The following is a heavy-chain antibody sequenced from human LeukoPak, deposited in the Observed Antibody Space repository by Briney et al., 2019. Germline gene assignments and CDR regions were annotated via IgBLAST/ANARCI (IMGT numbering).Heavy chain of an antibody. CDR2: IYSGGAT. CDR3: ARASGMATHSPALVG. V-gene: IGHV3-53*01. D-gene: IGHD5-24*01. CDR1: GFTVSSNY. Sequence: GGSLRLSCAASGFTVSSNYMSWVRQAPGKGLEWVSVIYSGGATYYADSVKGRFTISRDNSKNTLYLQMNSLRAEDTAVYYSARASGMATHSPALVGWGQGTLVTVSS. J-gene: IGHJ4*02.